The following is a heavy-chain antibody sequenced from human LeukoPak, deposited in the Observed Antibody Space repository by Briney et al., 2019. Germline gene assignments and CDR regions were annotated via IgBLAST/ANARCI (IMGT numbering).Heavy chain of an antibody. CDR1: GGSFSGYY. D-gene: IGHD5-12*01. Sequence: PSETLSLTCAVYGGSFSGYYWSWLRQPPGKGLEWIGEINHSGSTNYNPSLKSRVTISVDTSKNQLSLKLSSVTAADTAVYYCARGGYSGYADFDYWGQGTLVTVSS. V-gene: IGHV4-34*01. CDR2: INHSGST. J-gene: IGHJ4*02. CDR3: ARGGYSGYADFDY.